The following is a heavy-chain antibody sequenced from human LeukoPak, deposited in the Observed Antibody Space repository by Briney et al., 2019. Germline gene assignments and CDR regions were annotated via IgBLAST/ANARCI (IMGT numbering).Heavy chain of an antibody. CDR3: AREGPPYDY. CDR2: ISYDGSNK. Sequence: GRSLRLSCAASGFTFSSYAMHWVRQAPGKGLEWVAVISYDGSNKYYADSVKGRFTISRDNSKNTLYLQMNSLRAEDTAVYYCAREGPPYDYWGQGTLVTVSS. V-gene: IGHV3-30-3*01. J-gene: IGHJ4*02. CDR1: GFTFSSYA.